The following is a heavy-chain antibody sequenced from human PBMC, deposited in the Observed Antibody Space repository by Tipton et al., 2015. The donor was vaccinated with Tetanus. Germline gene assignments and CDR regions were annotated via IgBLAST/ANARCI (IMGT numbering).Heavy chain of an antibody. D-gene: IGHD6-6*01. Sequence: TLSLTCTVSGGSINSGGHFWTWIRQRTGKGLEWIGEINHSGYTSYNPSLKSRVTISVDSSKNHLSLNLTTVTAADTAVYYCARALKQRVRVGDYWGQGTLVTVSS. V-gene: IGHV4-31*03. CDR2: INHSGYT. J-gene: IGHJ4*02. CDR3: ARALKQRVRVGDY. CDR1: GGSINSGGHF.